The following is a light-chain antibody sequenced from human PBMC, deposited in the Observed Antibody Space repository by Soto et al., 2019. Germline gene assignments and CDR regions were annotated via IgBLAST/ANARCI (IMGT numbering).Light chain of an antibody. CDR1: QSISSY. Sequence: DIQMTQSPPSLSAFVGDRVTITCRASQSISSYLNWYQQKPGKAPKLLIYAASSLQSGVPSRFSGSRSGTDFTLTISRLKPEDFATYYCQQSYSTPPFAFGQGTRLEFK. J-gene: IGKJ5*01. V-gene: IGKV1-39*01. CDR2: AAS. CDR3: QQSYSTPPFA.